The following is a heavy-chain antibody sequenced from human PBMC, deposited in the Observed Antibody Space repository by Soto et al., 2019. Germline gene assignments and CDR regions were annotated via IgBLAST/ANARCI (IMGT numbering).Heavy chain of an antibody. CDR3: ARGSTTVVTPNWFDP. D-gene: IGHD4-17*01. CDR2: IYHSGSG. V-gene: IGHV4-4*02. Sequence: PSETLSLTCAISGGSISSNNLWSWVRQPPGQGLEWIGEIYHSGSGNYNPSLKSRVIISVDKSKNQFSLKLSSVTAADTAVYYCARGSTTVVTPNWFDPWGQGTLVTVSS. CDR1: GGSISSNNL. J-gene: IGHJ5*02.